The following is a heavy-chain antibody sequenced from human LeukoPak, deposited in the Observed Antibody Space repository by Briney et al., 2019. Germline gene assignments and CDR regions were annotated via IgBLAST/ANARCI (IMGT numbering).Heavy chain of an antibody. Sequence: SETLSLTCTVSGGSISSYYWSWIRQPPGKGLEWIGYIYYTGSTDYNPSLKSRVAISVDTSKNQFSLKLSSVTAADTAVYYCARGSKAEPGPFDNWGQGTLVTVSS. D-gene: IGHD1-14*01. CDR2: IYYTGST. CDR1: GGSISSYY. J-gene: IGHJ4*02. CDR3: ARGSKAEPGPFDN. V-gene: IGHV4-59*01.